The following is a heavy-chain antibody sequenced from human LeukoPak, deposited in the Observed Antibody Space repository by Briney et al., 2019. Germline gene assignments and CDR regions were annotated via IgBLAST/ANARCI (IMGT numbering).Heavy chain of an antibody. CDR2: MNPNSGNT. Sequence: PSVKVSCKASGYTFTSYDINWVRQTTGQGLEWMGWMNPNSGNTGYAQKFQGRVTMTRNTSISTAYMELSSLRSEDTAVYYCPRGATGDDAFDIWGQGTMVTVSS. V-gene: IGHV1-8*01. CDR3: PRGATGDDAFDI. J-gene: IGHJ3*02. CDR1: GYTFTSYD. D-gene: IGHD7-27*01.